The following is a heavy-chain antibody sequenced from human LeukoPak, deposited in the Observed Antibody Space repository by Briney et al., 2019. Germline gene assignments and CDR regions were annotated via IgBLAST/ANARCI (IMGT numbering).Heavy chain of an antibody. Sequence: GGSLRLSCAASGFTFSSYWMHWARQAPGKGLVWVSRINSDGSSTSYADSVKGRFTISRDNAKNTLYLQMNSLRAEDTAVYYCARERKLMGFDYWGQGTLVTVSS. V-gene: IGHV3-74*01. D-gene: IGHD2-8*01. CDR3: ARERKLMGFDY. CDR2: INSDGSST. J-gene: IGHJ4*02. CDR1: GFTFSSYW.